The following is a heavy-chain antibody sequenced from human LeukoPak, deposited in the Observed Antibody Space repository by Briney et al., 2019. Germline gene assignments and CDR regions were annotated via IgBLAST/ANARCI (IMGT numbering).Heavy chain of an antibody. CDR1: GGSISSYY. V-gene: IGHV4-59*08. D-gene: IGHD6-6*01. J-gene: IGHJ4*02. CDR3: ASYSSSAAVDY. CDR2: IYYSGST. Sequence: PSETLSLTCTVSGGSISSYYWSWIRQPPGKGLEWIGYIYYSGSTNYNPSLKSRVTISVDTSKNQFSLKLSSVTAADTAVYYCASYSSSAAVDYWGQGTLVTVSS.